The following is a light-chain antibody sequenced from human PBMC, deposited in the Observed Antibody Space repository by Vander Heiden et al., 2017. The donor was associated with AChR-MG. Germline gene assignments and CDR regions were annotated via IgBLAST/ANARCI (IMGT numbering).Light chain of an antibody. CDR3: LQTTITPLT. J-gene: IGKJ4*01. V-gene: IGKV1-39*01. Sequence: DIQMTQSPSSLSASVGDRVTITCRASQSINSALNWYQKKPGQAPKLLISGASRLQSGVASRFSGSGSGTDFTLAISGLLPEDFTTYFCLQTTITPLTFGGGTTVEIK. CDR1: QSINSA. CDR2: GAS.